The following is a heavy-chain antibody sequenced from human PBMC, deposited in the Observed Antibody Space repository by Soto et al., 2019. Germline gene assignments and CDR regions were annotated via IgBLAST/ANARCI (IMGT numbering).Heavy chain of an antibody. CDR2: ISYDGSNK. Sequence: GGSLRLSCATSGFTFSRYGMHWVRQAPGKGLEWAAVISYDGSNKYYGDSVKGRFTISRDNAKNTLYLEMNSLRAEDTAVYYCARESEDLTSNFDYWGQGTLVTVSS. CDR1: GFTFSRYG. J-gene: IGHJ4*02. CDR3: ARESEDLTSNFDY. V-gene: IGHV3-30*03.